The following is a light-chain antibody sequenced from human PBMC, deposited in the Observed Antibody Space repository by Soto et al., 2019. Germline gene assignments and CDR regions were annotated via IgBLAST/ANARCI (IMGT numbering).Light chain of an antibody. Sequence: DIQMTQSPSSLSASVGDRVTITCRASQSISSYLNWYQQKPGKAPKLLIYAASSLQSGVPSRFSGSGSGTDFILPISSLQPEDFATYYCQQSYSTPYTFGQGTKLEIK. CDR1: QSISSY. CDR2: AAS. V-gene: IGKV1-39*01. J-gene: IGKJ2*01. CDR3: QQSYSTPYT.